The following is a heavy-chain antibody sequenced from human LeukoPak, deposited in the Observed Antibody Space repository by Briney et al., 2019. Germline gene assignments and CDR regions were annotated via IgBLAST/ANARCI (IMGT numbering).Heavy chain of an antibody. CDR1: GFTFSNAW. Sequence: GGSLRLSCAASGFTFSNAWMSWVRQAPGKGLEWVGRIKSKTDGGTTDYAAPVKGRFTISRDDSKNTLYLQMNSLKTEDTAVYYCTTDLERLLWFGELLPRGGDYFDYWGQGTLVTASS. CDR3: TTDLERLLWFGELLPRGGDYFDY. CDR2: IKSKTDGGTT. V-gene: IGHV3-15*01. D-gene: IGHD3-10*01. J-gene: IGHJ4*02.